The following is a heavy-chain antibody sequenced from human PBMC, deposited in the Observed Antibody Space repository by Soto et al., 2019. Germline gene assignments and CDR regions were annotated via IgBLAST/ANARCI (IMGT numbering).Heavy chain of an antibody. D-gene: IGHD3-3*01. CDR1: GFTVSSNY. Sequence: EVQLVESGGGLIQPGGSLRLSCAASGFTVSSNYMSWVRQAPGKGLEWVSVIYSGGSTYYADSVKGRFTISRDNSKNTLYLQMHRLRAEDTAVYYCAREGGGFWSGYRYYGMDVWGQGTTVTVSS. V-gene: IGHV3-53*01. CDR3: AREGGGFWSGYRYYGMDV. J-gene: IGHJ6*02. CDR2: IYSGGST.